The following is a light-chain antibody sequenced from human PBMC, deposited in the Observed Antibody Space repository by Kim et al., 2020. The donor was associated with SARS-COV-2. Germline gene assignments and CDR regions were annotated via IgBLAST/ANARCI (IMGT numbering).Light chain of an antibody. CDR1: QSISSW. J-gene: IGKJ4*01. V-gene: IGKV1-5*03. CDR2: KAS. CDR3: QHYDSYPLT. Sequence: ESVGDRVTITCRASQSISSWLAWYQQKPGKAPKLLIYKASSLQSGVPSRLSGSGSGTEFTLTISSLQPDDFATYYCQHYDSYPLTFGGGTKVDIK.